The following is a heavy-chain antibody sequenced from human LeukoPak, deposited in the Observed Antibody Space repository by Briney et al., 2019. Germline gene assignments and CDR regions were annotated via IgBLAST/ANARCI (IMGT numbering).Heavy chain of an antibody. V-gene: IGHV4-34*01. J-gene: IGHJ4*02. CDR2: INHSGST. D-gene: IGHD1-26*01. Sequence: PSETLSLTCAVYGGSFSGYYWSWIRQPPGKGLEWIGEINHSGSTNYNPSLKSRVTIPVDTSKNQFSLKLSSVTAADTAVYYCARGAPSGSYYAKLDYWGQGTLVTVSS. CDR1: GGSFSGYY. CDR3: ARGAPSGSYYAKLDY.